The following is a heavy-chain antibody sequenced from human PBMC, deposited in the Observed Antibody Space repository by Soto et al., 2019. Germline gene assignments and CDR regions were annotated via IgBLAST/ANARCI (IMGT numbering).Heavy chain of an antibody. CDR3: ARASLAGIVVIISWFDP. Sequence: GGSLRLSCAASGFTFSSYSMNWVRQAPGKGLEWVSYISSSSSTIYYADSVKGRFTISRDNAKNSLYLQMNSLRAEDTAVYYCARASLAGIVVIISWFDPWGQGTLVTVS. CDR2: ISSSSSTI. CDR1: GFTFSSYS. V-gene: IGHV3-48*04. J-gene: IGHJ5*02. D-gene: IGHD3-22*01.